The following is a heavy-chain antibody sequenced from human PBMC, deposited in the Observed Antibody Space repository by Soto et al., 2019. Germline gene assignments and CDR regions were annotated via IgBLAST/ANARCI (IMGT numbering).Heavy chain of an antibody. CDR3: ARDGGCRDGYTVGCNWFDP. D-gene: IGHD5-12*01. J-gene: IGHJ5*02. Sequence: QVQLVESGGGVVQPGRSLRLSCAASGFTFSSYGMHWVRQAPGMGLEWVEVIWYDGSNKYYEDSVKGRFTISRDNSKNTLYLQMNSRRAEDTAVYYCARDGGCRDGYTVGCNWFDPWGQGTLVTVSS. V-gene: IGHV3-33*01. CDR1: GFTFSSYG. CDR2: IWYDGSNK.